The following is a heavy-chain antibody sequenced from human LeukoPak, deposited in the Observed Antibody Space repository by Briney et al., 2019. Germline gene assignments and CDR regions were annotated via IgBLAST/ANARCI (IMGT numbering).Heavy chain of an antibody. CDR1: GDSVCSTTAA. D-gene: IGHD2-15*01. V-gene: IGHV6-1*01. CDR2: TYYRSKWYN. CDR3: ARNCGTGDTGCSH. J-gene: IGHJ4*02. Sequence: SQTLSLTCAISGDSVCSTTAAWNWIRQSPSRGLEWLGRTYYRSKWYNDYAVSVKSRIAINPDTSKNQFSLQLNSVTPEDTAVYYCARNCGTGDTGCSHWAQGTLVTVSS.